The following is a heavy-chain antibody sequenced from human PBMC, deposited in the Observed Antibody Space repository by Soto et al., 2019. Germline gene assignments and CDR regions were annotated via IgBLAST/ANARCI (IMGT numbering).Heavy chain of an antibody. CDR3: AKDLGAGGIDY. CDR2: ISWNSGSI. Sequence: EVQLVESGGGLVQPGRSLRLSCAASGFTFDDYAMHWVRQAPGKGLEWVSGISWNSGSIGYADSVKGRFTISRGNAKNSLYLQMNSLRAEDTALYYCAKDLGAGGIDYWGQGTLVTVSS. J-gene: IGHJ4*02. D-gene: IGHD3-16*01. V-gene: IGHV3-9*01. CDR1: GFTFDDYA.